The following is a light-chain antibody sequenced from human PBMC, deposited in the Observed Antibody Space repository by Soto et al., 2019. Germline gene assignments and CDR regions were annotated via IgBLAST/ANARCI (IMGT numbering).Light chain of an antibody. J-gene: IGKJ1*01. CDR1: RSVSSN. CDR3: QQYNDWPQT. CDR2: GAS. Sequence: EIVLTQSPATLSVSPGERATLSCRASRSVSSNLAWYQQKPGQAPRLLVYGASTRATVIPARFSGSGSGTEFTLTISSLQSEDFAVYYCQQYNDWPQTFGQGTKVDIK. V-gene: IGKV3-15*01.